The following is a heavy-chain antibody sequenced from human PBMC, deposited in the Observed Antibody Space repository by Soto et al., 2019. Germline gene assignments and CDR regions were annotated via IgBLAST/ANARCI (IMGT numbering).Heavy chain of an antibody. D-gene: IGHD5-12*01. V-gene: IGHV1-69*06. J-gene: IGHJ3*02. CDR2: IIPMFGTP. CDR1: GDTFTNFA. CDR3: ARGLRGYTGYDGGGAFDI. Sequence: QVQLVQSGTEVKKSGSSVKVSCKASGDTFTNFAISWMRQAPGQGLEWMGGIIPMFGTPNYAQKFQGSVTITADRSTNTAYLELRSLRSEDTAVYYCARGLRGYTGYDGGGAFDIWGQGTMVTVSS.